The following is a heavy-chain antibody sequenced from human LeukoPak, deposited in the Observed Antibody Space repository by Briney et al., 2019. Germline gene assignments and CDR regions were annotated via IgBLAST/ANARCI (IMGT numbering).Heavy chain of an antibody. V-gene: IGHV3-23*01. Sequence: GGSLRLSCAASGFTFSSYAMSWVRQAPGKGLEWDSAISGSGGSTYYADSVKGRFTISRDNSKNTLYLQMNSLRAEDTAVYYCATHERGYSGYDPEYYYYGMDVWGQGTTVTVSS. J-gene: IGHJ6*02. CDR2: ISGSGGST. CDR3: ATHERGYSGYDPEYYYYGMDV. CDR1: GFTFSSYA. D-gene: IGHD5-12*01.